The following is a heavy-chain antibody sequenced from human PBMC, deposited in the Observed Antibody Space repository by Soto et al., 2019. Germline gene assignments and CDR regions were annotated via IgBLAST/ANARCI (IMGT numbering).Heavy chain of an antibody. D-gene: IGHD2-8*01. CDR3: AKHLNNGSPDY. J-gene: IGHJ4*02. Sequence: EVQLLESGGALVQPGGSLRLSCAASGFTFSSYAMSWVRQAPGKGLEWVSLISGSGGGTYYADSVKGRFTISRDNAKNTLYLHMNSLRAEDTAVFYCAKHLNNGSPDYWGQGTLVTVSS. CDR2: ISGSGGGT. CDR1: GFTFSSYA. V-gene: IGHV3-23*01.